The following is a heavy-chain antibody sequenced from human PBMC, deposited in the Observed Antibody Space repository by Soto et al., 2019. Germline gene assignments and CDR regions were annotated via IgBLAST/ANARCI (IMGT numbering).Heavy chain of an antibody. CDR3: GIDAGRRFDY. CDR1: GFTFSSYW. CDR2: MNRDGSEK. J-gene: IGHJ4*02. V-gene: IGHV3-7*01. D-gene: IGHD6-13*01. Sequence: EVQLVESGGGLVQPGGSLRLSCAASGFTFSSYWMTWARQAPGKGLEWVASMNRDGSEKRYVDSVEGRFTISRDNAKNSLFLQMNSLSPDDTAVYYCGIDAGRRFDYWGQGSLVPVSS.